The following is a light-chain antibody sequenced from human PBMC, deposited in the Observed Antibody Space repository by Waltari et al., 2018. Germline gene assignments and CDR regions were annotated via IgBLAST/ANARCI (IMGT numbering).Light chain of an antibody. CDR3: QQYDSQPLT. CDR2: GAS. J-gene: IGKJ4*01. CDR1: QSVRSN. V-gene: IGKV3-15*01. Sequence: EIVMTQSPAILSVSPGEGVTLSCRASQSVRSNLAWYQQKPGQAPRRLIFGASTRATGFPARFSGGGSGTEFTLTITSLQSEDSAVYFCQQYDSQPLTFGGGTFVEIK.